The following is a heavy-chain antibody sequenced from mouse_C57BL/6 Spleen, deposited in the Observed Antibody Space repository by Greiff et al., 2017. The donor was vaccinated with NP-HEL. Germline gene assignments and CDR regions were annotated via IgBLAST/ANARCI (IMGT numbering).Heavy chain of an antibody. J-gene: IGHJ4*01. CDR1: GFTFSNYW. D-gene: IGHD1-1*01. CDR3: TMGYYGSSYVDYYAMDY. CDR2: IRLKSDNYAT. V-gene: IGHV6-3*01. Sequence: EVQVVESGGGLVQPGGSMKLSCVASGFTFSNYWMNWVRQSPEKGLEWVAQIRLKSDNYATHYAESVKGRFTISRDDSKSSVYLQMNNLRAEDTGIYYCTMGYYGSSYVDYYAMDYWGQGTSVTVSS.